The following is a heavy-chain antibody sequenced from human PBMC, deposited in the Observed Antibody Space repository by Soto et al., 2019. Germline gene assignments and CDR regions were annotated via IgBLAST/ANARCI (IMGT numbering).Heavy chain of an antibody. J-gene: IGHJ6*02. Sequence: EVQLLESGGGLVQPGGSLRLSCAASGFTFSSYAMSWVRQAPGTGLEWVSAISGSGGSTYYADSVKGRFTISSDTSKNTLYLQMSSLRPEDTAVYYCANLVEDGSWNDEVVADYGMGAWGQGTTVAVS. CDR3: ANLVEDGSWNDEVVADYGMGA. V-gene: IGHV3-23*01. CDR1: GFTFSSYA. CDR2: ISGSGGST. D-gene: IGHD1-1*01.